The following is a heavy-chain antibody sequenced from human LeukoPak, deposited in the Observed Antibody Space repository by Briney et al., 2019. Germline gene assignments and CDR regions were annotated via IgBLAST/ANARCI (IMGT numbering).Heavy chain of an antibody. D-gene: IGHD2-2*01. Sequence: ASVKVSCKASGYTFTSYDINWVRQAPGQGLEWMGWINPNSGGTNYAQKFQGRVTMTRDTSISTAYMELSRLRSDDTAVYYCARIYCSSTSCENWFDPWGQGTLVTVSS. CDR2: INPNSGGT. J-gene: IGHJ5*02. V-gene: IGHV1-2*02. CDR3: ARIYCSSTSCENWFDP. CDR1: GYTFTSYD.